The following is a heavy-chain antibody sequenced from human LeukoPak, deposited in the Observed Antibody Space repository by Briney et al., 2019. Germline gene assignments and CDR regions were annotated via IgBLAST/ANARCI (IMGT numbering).Heavy chain of an antibody. Sequence: GGSLRLSCAASGFTFSSYAMTWVRQAPGKGLEWVSAISGSDGSTYYADSVKGRFTISRDNSKNTLYLQMNSLRAEDTAVYYCARVVNNYYYMDVWGKGTTVTISS. CDR2: ISGSDGST. CDR1: GFTFSSYA. CDR3: ARVVNNYYYMDV. V-gene: IGHV3-23*01. J-gene: IGHJ6*03.